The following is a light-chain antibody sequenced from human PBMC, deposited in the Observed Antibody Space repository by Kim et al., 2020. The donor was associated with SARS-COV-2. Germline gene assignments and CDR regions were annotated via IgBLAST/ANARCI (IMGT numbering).Light chain of an antibody. V-gene: IGKV1-33*01. Sequence: DIQMTQSPSSLSASVGDRVTITCQASQDIRNYLNWYQQKPGKAPKLLIYDASNLQTGVPSRFSGSGSGTEFTLTIRSLQPEDIATYYCQQCNSVPLTFGGGTKVDIK. CDR2: DAS. CDR1: QDIRNY. J-gene: IGKJ4*01. CDR3: QQCNSVPLT.